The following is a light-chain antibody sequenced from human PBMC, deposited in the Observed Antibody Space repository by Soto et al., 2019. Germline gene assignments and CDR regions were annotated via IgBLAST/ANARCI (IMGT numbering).Light chain of an antibody. J-gene: IGKJ1*01. Sequence: DIQMTQSPSTLSASVGDRVTITCRASQSISSRLAWYQQKPGKAPKLLIYKASSLESGLPSRFSGSGSGTEFTLTISSLQPDDFATYYCQQYNSYPWTFGQGTKVEIK. V-gene: IGKV1-5*03. CDR2: KAS. CDR3: QQYNSYPWT. CDR1: QSISSR.